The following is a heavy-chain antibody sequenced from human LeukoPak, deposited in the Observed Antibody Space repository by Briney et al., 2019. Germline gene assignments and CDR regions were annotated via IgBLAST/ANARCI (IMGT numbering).Heavy chain of an antibody. Sequence: ASVKVSCKASGYTFTGYYMHWVRQASGQGLEWMGWINPNSGGTNYAQKFQGRVTMTRDTSISTAYMELSRLRSDDTAVYYCARDRHDSSGYRFDYWGQGTLVTVSS. CDR2: INPNSGGT. J-gene: IGHJ4*02. D-gene: IGHD3-22*01. CDR3: ARDRHDSSGYRFDY. CDR1: GYTFTGYY. V-gene: IGHV1-2*02.